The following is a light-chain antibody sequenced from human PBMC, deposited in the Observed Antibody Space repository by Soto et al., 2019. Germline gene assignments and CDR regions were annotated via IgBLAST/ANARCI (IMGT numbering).Light chain of an antibody. J-gene: IGLJ2*01. V-gene: IGLV2-14*02. Sequence: QSALTQPASVSGSPGQSITISCTGTNGDVGSYDLVSWYQRYPGEAPKLIIYEVNKRPSGISNRFSGSKSGNTASLTISGLQAEDEATYYCSSYTSSNTLDVVFGGGTKLTVL. CDR1: NGDVGSYDL. CDR3: SSYTSSNTLDVV. CDR2: EVN.